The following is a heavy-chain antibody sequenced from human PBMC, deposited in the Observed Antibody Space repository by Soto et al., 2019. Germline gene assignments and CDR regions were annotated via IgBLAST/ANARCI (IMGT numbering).Heavy chain of an antibody. V-gene: IGHV4-34*09. CDR3: ARVKGWHYYDSSGYYSVDY. Sequence: SETLSLTCAVYGGSFSGYYWSWIRHPPGKGKELIWYIYYSWSTYYNPSLKSRVTISVDTSKNQFSLKLSSVTAADTAVYYCARVKGWHYYDSSGYYSVDYWGQGTLVTVSS. J-gene: IGHJ4*02. D-gene: IGHD3-22*01. CDR2: IYYSWST. CDR1: GGSFSGYY.